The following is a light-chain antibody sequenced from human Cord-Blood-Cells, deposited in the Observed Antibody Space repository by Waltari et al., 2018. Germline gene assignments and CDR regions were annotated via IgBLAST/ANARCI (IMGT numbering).Light chain of an antibody. J-gene: IGLJ2*01. Sequence: QSALTQPASVSGSPGQSITISCTGTSSDAGGYNYLSWYQQHPGKAPKLMIYDVSKRPSGVSNRFSGSKSGNTASLTISGLQAEDEADYYCSSYTSSSKVVFGGGTKLTVL. CDR1: SSDAGGYNY. CDR2: DVS. V-gene: IGLV2-14*01. CDR3: SSYTSSSKVV.